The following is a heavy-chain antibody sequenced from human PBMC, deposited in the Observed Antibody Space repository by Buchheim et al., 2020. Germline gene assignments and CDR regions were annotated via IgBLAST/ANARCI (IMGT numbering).Heavy chain of an antibody. CDR1: GFMFSSYW. CDR2: IKQDGSEK. J-gene: IGHJ4*02. CDR3: ARGSSYFIY. V-gene: IGHV3-7*04. D-gene: IGHD6-13*01. Sequence: EVQLVESGGGLVQPGGSLRLSCAASGFMFSSYWMSWVRQAPGKGLDWVANIKQDGSEKYYVASVKGRFTISRDNAKNSLYLQMNSLRDEDTAVYYCARGSSYFIYWGQGTL.